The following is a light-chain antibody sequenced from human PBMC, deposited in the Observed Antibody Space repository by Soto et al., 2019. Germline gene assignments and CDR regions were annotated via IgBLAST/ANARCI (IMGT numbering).Light chain of an antibody. CDR1: SSNIGSHF. CDR3: AVWDQSLTGWL. Sequence: QSVLTQPPSASGTPGQSLTISCSGSSSNIGSHFVYWYQHLPGTAPKLLIFRDGQRPSGVPARFFGSKSGTSASLAITGLRSEDEADYYCAVWDQSLTGWLFGGGTKVTVL. V-gene: IGLV1-47*01. J-gene: IGLJ3*02. CDR2: RDG.